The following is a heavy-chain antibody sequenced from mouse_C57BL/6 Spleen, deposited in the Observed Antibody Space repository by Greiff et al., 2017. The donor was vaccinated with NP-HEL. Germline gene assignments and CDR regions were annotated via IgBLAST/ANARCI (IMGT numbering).Heavy chain of an antibody. CDR3: AMEDYYGSSTFAY. CDR2: IHPSDSDT. D-gene: IGHD1-1*01. Sequence: QVQLKQPGAELVKPGASVKASCKASGYTFTSYWMHWVKQRPGQGLEWIGRIHPSDSDTNYNQKFKGKATLTVDKSSSTAYMQLSSLTSEDSAVYYCAMEDYYGSSTFAYWGQGTLVTVSA. J-gene: IGHJ3*01. V-gene: IGHV1-74*01. CDR1: GYTFTSYW.